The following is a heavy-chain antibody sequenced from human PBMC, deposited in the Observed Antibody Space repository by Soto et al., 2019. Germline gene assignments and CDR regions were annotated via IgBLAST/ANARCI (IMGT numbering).Heavy chain of an antibody. V-gene: IGHV3-23*01. D-gene: IGHD6-19*01. Sequence: EVQLLQSGGDLVQPGGSLRLSCAASGFTFGAYPMTWVRQAPGKGLEWVSTISPTGGDTYYADSVRDRFTISRDNSKSSLFLQINSLRGDDTAVYYCAPDLAVAGRGRGYWGKGTLVIVSS. CDR1: GFTFGAYP. CDR3: APDLAVAGRGRGY. J-gene: IGHJ4*02. CDR2: ISPTGGDT.